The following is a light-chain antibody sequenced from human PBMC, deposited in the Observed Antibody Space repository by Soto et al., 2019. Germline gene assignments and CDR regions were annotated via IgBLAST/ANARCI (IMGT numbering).Light chain of an antibody. CDR1: QSVSSY. CDR2: DAS. CDR3: QHRINSPLT. Sequence: EIVLTQSPATLSLSPGERATLSCRASQSVSSYLAWYQQKPGQTPSLLIYDASNRAPGIPARFSGSGSGTDFTLTISSLEPEDFAVYYCQHRINSPLTFGGGTQVEIK. V-gene: IGKV3-11*01. J-gene: IGKJ4*01.